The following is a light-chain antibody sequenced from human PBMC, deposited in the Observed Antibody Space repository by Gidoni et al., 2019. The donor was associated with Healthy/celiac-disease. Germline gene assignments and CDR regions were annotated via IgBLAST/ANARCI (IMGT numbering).Light chain of an antibody. J-gene: IGLJ2*01. CDR3: SSYTSSSTLV. CDR2: DVS. CDR1: SSDVGGYNY. V-gene: IGLV2-14*03. Sequence: QSALTQPASVSGSPGHPITIPCTGPSSDVGGYNYVSWYQQHPGKAPKLMIYDVSNRPSWVSNRFSGSKSGNTASLTISGLQAEDEADYYCSSYTSSSTLVFGGGTKLTVL.